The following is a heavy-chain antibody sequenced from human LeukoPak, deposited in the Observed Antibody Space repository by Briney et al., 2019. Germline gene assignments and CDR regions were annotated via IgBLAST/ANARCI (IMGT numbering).Heavy chain of an antibody. V-gene: IGHV4-59*01. CDR2: IFYSGNT. D-gene: IGHD3-9*01. J-gene: IGHJ3*02. Sequence: SETLSLTCTVSGDSISIYYWSWIRQPPGKGLEWIGYIFYSGNTNYNPSLKSRVTISVDTSKNQFSLKLSSVTAADTAVYYCARAVFDWNAFEIWGQGTKVTVSS. CDR1: GDSISIYY. CDR3: ARAVFDWNAFEI.